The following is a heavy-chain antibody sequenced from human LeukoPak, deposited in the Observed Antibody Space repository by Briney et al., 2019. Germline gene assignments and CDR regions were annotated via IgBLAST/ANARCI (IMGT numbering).Heavy chain of an antibody. V-gene: IGHV4-34*01. CDR2: INHSGST. J-gene: IGHJ6*02. Sequence: AETLSLTCALYGGSFSVYYWSWTRQPPGKGRECIGEINHSGSTNYNPSLSSRVTISVDTAKNQFSMQLNSVTTEDTAVYYCARDLVAVAGYYSYGMDVWGQGTTVTVSS. CDR3: ARDLVAVAGYYSYGMDV. CDR1: GGSFSVYY. D-gene: IGHD6-19*01.